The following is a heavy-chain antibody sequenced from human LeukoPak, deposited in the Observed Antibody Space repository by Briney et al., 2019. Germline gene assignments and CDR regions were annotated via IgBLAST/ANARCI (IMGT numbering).Heavy chain of an antibody. J-gene: IGHJ4*02. D-gene: IGHD5-24*01. CDR3: AREDGYRDY. V-gene: IGHV4-31*11. Sequence: SETLSLTCAVYGGSLSGYYWSWIRQPPGKGLEGIGYIYYSGSTYYNPSLKSRVTISVDTSKNQFSLKLSSVTAADTAVYYCAREDGYRDYWGQGTLGTVSS. CDR1: GGSLSGYY. CDR2: IYYSGST.